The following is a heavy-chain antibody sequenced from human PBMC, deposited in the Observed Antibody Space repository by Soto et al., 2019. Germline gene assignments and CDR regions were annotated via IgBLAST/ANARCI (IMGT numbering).Heavy chain of an antibody. J-gene: IGHJ4*02. D-gene: IGHD6-19*01. CDR1: SGAICSSSSY. CDR2: IYYSGST. CDR3: ARHAVHSSGFTEY. V-gene: IGHV4-39*01. Sequence: AGTLSLTCTVTSGAICSSSSYWGWIGQAPGQGQEWIGSIYYSGSTYYNPSLKSRVTISVDTSKNQFSLKLSFVTAADTAVYYCARHAVHSSGFTEYWGQGTLVTVS.